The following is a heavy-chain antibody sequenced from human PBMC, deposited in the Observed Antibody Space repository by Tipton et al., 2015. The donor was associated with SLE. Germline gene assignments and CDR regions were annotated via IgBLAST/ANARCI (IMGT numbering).Heavy chain of an antibody. J-gene: IGHJ4*02. V-gene: IGHV4-59*11. Sequence: TLSLTCTVSGGSISSHYWSWIRQPPGKGLEWIGYIFNSVTTNYDPSLKSRVTISVDRSKNQFSLKLSSVTAADTAVYYCARYFTFGSSGYLDYWGQGTLVTVSS. CDR3: ARYFTFGSSGYLDY. CDR2: IFNSVTT. D-gene: IGHD3-22*01. CDR1: GGSISSHY.